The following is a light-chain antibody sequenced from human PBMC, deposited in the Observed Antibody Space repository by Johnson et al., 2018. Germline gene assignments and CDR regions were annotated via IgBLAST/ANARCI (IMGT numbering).Light chain of an antibody. V-gene: IGLV1-51*02. Sequence: QSVLTQPPSVSAAPGQKVTISCSGSSSNIGNNYVSWYQQLPGTAPKLLIYENNKRPSGIPDRFSGSKSGTSATLGITGLQTGDEADYYCGTWDSRLSAGNGFGTGTKVTVL. CDR2: ENN. J-gene: IGLJ1*01. CDR1: SSNIGNNY. CDR3: GTWDSRLSAGNG.